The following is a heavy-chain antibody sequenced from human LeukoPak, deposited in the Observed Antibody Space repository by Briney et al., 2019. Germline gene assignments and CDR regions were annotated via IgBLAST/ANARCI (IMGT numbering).Heavy chain of an antibody. CDR2: IYYSGST. J-gene: IGHJ4*02. D-gene: IGHD1-26*01. CDR1: GGSISSYY. CDR3: ARHYGELLPAPFDY. V-gene: IGHV4-59*08. Sequence: PSETLSLTCTVSGGSISSYYWSWIRQPPGKGLEWIGYIYYSGSTNYNPSLKSRVTISVDTSKNQFSLKLSSVTAADTAVYYCARHYGELLPAPFDYWGQGTLVTVSS.